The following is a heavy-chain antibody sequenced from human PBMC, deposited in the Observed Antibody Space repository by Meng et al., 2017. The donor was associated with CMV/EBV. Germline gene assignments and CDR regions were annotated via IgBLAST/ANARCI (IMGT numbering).Heavy chain of an antibody. CDR2: IYSEGTT. CDR3: ARDGNYHGV. Sequence: LVGSGGGLIQPGGSLGLSCAASGFTVSNNYMRWFRQAPGKGLEWVSLIYSEGTTDYADSVKGRFTISRDNSKNTLYLQMNSLRAEDTAVYYCARDGNYHGVWGQGTLVTVSS. J-gene: IGHJ4*02. V-gene: IGHV3-53*01. CDR1: GFTVSNNY. D-gene: IGHD1-7*01.